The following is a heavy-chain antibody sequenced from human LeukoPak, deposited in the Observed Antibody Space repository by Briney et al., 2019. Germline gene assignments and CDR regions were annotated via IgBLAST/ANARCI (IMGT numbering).Heavy chain of an antibody. CDR2: ISGSGGST. D-gene: IGHD3-22*01. CDR1: GFTFSSYA. J-gene: IGHJ4*02. V-gene: IGHV3-23*01. Sequence: GGSLRLSCAASGFTFSSYAMSWVRQAPGKGLEWVSAISGSGGSTYYADSVKGRFTISRDNSKNTLYLQMNSLRAEDTAVYYCAKDHPPTYYYDSSGHYGLSYYFDYWGQGTLVTVSS. CDR3: AKDHPPTYYYDSSGHYGLSYYFDY.